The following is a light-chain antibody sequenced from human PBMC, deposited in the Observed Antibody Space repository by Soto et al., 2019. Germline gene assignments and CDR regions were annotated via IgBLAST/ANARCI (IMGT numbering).Light chain of an antibody. CDR1: HDVSRN. V-gene: IGKV1-33*01. J-gene: IGKJ4*01. Sequence: DIQMTQSPSSLSASVGDRVTIACQSSHDVSRNLNWLQQKPGKAPKLLINDASNLERGVQSRFSGSGSGTYFTLIISSLQPEDVATYYCQQYSSMVAFGGGTAIEIK. CDR3: QQYSSMVA. CDR2: DAS.